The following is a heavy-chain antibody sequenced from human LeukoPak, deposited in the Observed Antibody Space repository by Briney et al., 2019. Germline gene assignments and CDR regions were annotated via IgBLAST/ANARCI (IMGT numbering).Heavy chain of an antibody. CDR2: ISGSGGST. CDR1: GFTFSSYA. V-gene: IGHV3-23*01. J-gene: IGHJ4*02. CDR3: ARDPLGILTGWDY. Sequence: GGSLRLSCAASGFTFSSYAMTWVRQAPGKGLEWVSDISGSGGSTYYADSVKGRFTISRDNSKNTLYLQMNSLRVEDTAVYYCARDPLGILTGWDYWGQGTLVTVSS. D-gene: IGHD3-9*01.